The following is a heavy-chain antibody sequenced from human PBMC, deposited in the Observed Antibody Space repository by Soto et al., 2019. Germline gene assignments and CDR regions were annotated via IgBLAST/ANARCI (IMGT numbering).Heavy chain of an antibody. CDR2: IRSKAYGGTT. CDR3: TSDSHSSGYLYFDY. V-gene: IGHV3-49*03. J-gene: IGHJ4*02. CDR1: GFTFGDYA. D-gene: IGHD3-22*01. Sequence: GGSLRLSCTASGFTFGDYAMSWFSQAPGKGLEWVGFIRSKAYGGTTEYAASVKGRFTISRDDSKSIAYLQMNSLKTEDTAVYYCTSDSHSSGYLYFDYWGQGTLVTVSS.